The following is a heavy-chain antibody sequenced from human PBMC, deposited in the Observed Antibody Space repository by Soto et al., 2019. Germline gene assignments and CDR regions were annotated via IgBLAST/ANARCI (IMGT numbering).Heavy chain of an antibody. J-gene: IGHJ6*03. V-gene: IGHV4-59*01. CDR1: GVSISSYY. CDR2: IYYSGST. Sequence: SETLSLTCTVSGVSISSYYWSWIRQPPGKGLEWIGYIYYSGSTNYNPSLKSRVTISVDTSKNQFSLKLSSVTAADTAVYYCARVWVDYGDHGYYYYYYMDVWGKGTTVTVSS. D-gene: IGHD4-17*01. CDR3: ARVWVDYGDHGYYYYYYMDV.